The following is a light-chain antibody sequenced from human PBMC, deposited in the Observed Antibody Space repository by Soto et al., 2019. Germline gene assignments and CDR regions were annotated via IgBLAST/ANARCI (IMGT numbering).Light chain of an antibody. V-gene: IGKV3D-20*02. CDR3: QQHSNWPPIT. CDR2: GVS. CDR1: QSVRSDY. J-gene: IGKJ5*01. Sequence: EIVLTQSQDTLSLSPGQRATLSCRASQSVRSDYFAWYQQKPGQAPRVIIFGVSTRATGVPGRFSGSGSGTDFTLTISSLEPEDFAVYYCQQHSNWPPITFGQGTRLEIK.